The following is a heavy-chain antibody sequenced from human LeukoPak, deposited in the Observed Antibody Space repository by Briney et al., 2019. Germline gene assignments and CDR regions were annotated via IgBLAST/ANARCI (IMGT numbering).Heavy chain of an antibody. CDR3: ARIWGSSTSCYDCWFDP. V-gene: IGHV1-2*02. CDR2: INPNSGGT. Sequence: PSVNVSCKASGYTFTGYYMHSVRQAPGQGLEWMGWINPNSGGTNSAQKFQGRVTMTRDTSISTAYMELSRLRSDDTAVYYCARIWGSSTSCYDCWFDPWGQGTLVTVSS. D-gene: IGHD2-2*01. J-gene: IGHJ5*02. CDR1: GYTFTGYY.